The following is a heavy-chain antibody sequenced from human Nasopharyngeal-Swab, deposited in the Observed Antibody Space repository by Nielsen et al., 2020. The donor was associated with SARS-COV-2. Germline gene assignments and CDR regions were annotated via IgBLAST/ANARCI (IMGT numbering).Heavy chain of an antibody. Sequence: GGSLRLSCAASGFTFDDYAMSWVRQVPGKLLEWVANINWIGGSADYSDAVKGRFTISRDNAKNSLYLQMNSLRAEDTAIYHCARQTIYSFGWFDSWGQGNLVTVSS. CDR3: ARQTIYSFGWFDS. V-gene: IGHV3-20*01. CDR2: INWIGGSA. J-gene: IGHJ5*01. D-gene: IGHD3-3*01. CDR1: GFTFDDYA.